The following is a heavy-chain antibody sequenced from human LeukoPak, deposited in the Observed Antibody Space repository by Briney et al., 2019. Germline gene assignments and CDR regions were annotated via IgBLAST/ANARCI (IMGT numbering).Heavy chain of an antibody. CDR2: INTNTGNP. V-gene: IGHV7-4-1*02. D-gene: IGHD2-15*01. Sequence: ASVKVSCKASGYTFTSYAMNWVRQAPGQGLEWMGWINTNTGNPTYAQGFTGRFVFSLDTSVSTAYLQISSLKAEDTAVYYCARGHCSGGSFYPDFDYWGQGTLVTVSS. J-gene: IGHJ4*02. CDR1: GYTFTSYA. CDR3: ARGHCSGGSFYPDFDY.